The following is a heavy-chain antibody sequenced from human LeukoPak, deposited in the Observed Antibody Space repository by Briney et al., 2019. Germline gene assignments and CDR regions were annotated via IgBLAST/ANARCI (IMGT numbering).Heavy chain of an antibody. V-gene: IGHV3-23*01. Sequence: GGSLRLSCAASGFTVSSYAMNWVRQAPGKGLEWVSVISGSGASTYYGDSVKGRFTISRDSSKNTLYLQMNGLKADDTAVYYCAKSQGIAAAARGDFDYWGQGTLVTVSS. D-gene: IGHD6-13*01. J-gene: IGHJ4*02. CDR3: AKSQGIAAAARGDFDY. CDR1: GFTVSSYA. CDR2: ISGSGAST.